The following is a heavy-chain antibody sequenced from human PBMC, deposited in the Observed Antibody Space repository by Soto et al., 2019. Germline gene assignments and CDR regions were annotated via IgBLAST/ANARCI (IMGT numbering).Heavy chain of an antibody. Sequence: QVQLVQSGAEEKKPGASVKVSCKASGYTFTSYAMHWVRQAPGQRLEWMGWINAGNGNTKYSQKFQGRVTITRDTSASTAYMELSSLRSEDTAVYYCARSILLATGLDDWGQGTLVTVSS. J-gene: IGHJ4*02. CDR2: INAGNGNT. D-gene: IGHD3-9*01. V-gene: IGHV1-3*05. CDR1: GYTFTSYA. CDR3: ARSILLATGLDD.